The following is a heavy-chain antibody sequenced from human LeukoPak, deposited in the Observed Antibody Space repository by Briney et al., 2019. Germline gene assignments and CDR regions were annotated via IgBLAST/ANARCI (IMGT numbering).Heavy chain of an antibody. V-gene: IGHV3-23*01. D-gene: IGHD2-15*01. J-gene: IGHJ4*02. CDR3: AKVGILNPSDY. CDR1: GFTFSSYS. CDR2: ISGSGGST. Sequence: GGSLRLSCAASGFTFSSYSMSWVRQAPGKGLEWVSAISGSGGSTYYADSVKGRFTISRDNSKNTLYLQMNSLRAEDAAVYYCAKVGILNPSDYWGQGTLVTVSS.